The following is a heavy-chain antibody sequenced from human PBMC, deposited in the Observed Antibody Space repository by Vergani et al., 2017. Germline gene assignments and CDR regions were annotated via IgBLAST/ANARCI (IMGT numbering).Heavy chain of an antibody. D-gene: IGHD2-21*01. CDR3: TTAWGLYCLHGEYFQY. V-gene: IGHV3-23*01. CDR1: GFTFDTYT. Sequence: EVQLLESGGGLVQPGGSRRLSCAGAGFTFDTYTMAYVRQAPGKGLEWVATISSGGGDIFYAYSVKGRFTISGDDSKNTLFLQMSSLKDEDTAVYYCTTAWGLYCLHGEYFQYWGRGTLVSVSS. J-gene: IGHJ1*01. CDR2: ISSGGGDI.